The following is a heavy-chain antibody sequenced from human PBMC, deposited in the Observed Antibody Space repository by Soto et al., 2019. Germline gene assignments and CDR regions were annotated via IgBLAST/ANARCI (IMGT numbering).Heavy chain of an antibody. CDR2: IDWDDDK. D-gene: IGHD3-22*01. CDR3: ARTPLGYDSSGYYQYYFDY. Sequence: SGPTLVNPTQTLTLTCTFSGFSLSTSGLRVSWIRQPPGKALEWLARIDWDDDKFYSTSLKTRLTISKDTSKNQVVLTMTNMDPVHTATYYCARTPLGYDSSGYYQYYFDYWGQGTMVTVYS. J-gene: IGHJ4*02. V-gene: IGHV2-70*04. CDR1: GFSLSTSGLR.